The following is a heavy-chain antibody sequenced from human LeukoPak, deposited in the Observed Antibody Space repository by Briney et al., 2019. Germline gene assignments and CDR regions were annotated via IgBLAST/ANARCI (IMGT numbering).Heavy chain of an antibody. CDR2: INHSGST. Sequence: PSETLSLTCAVYGGSFSGYYWSWIRQPPGKGLEWIGEINHSGSTSYNPSLKSRVTISVGTSKNQFSLKLSSVTAADTAVYYCARGHSKYYDFWSGYRDYYYMDVWGKGTTVTVSS. V-gene: IGHV4-34*01. D-gene: IGHD3-3*01. CDR3: ARGHSKYYDFWSGYRDYYYMDV. J-gene: IGHJ6*03. CDR1: GGSFSGYY.